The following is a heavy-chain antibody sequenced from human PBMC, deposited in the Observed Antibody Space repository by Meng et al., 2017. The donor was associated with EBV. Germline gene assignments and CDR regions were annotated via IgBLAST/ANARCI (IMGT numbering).Heavy chain of an antibody. Sequence: QVRLVQLGAEVKKPWSSVKVSCHTSGGTFRSDAVSWVRQAPGQGLEWMGGLIPMSDAPHYAQKFQGRVTMTADESTNTHYMDLSGLRFEDTAVYYCASESGRGFTPDYWGQGTLVTVSS. J-gene: IGHJ4*02. CDR3: ASESGRGFTPDY. D-gene: IGHD3-10*01. V-gene: IGHV1-69*01. CDR1: GGTFRSDA. CDR2: LIPMSDAP.